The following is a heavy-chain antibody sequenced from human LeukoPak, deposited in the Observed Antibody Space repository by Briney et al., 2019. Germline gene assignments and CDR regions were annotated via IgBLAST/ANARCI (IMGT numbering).Heavy chain of an antibody. V-gene: IGHV3-23*01. D-gene: IGHD4-11*01. CDR3: AKAGDYSYFDY. J-gene: IGHJ4*02. CDR2: ISGSGYNT. CDR1: GFTFSSYA. Sequence: TGGSLRLSCAASGFTFSSYAMTWVRQAPGKGLEWVSAISGSGYNTYYADSVKGRFTISRDNSKNTLYLQMNSLRAEDTAIYYCAKAGDYSYFDYWGQGTLVTVSS.